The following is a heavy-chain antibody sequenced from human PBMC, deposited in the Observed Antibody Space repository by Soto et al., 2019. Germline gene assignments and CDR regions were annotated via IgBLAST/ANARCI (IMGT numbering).Heavy chain of an antibody. D-gene: IGHD1-7*01. CDR3: AWKLELRPQYGMDV. Sequence: SVKVSCKASGYTFTSYGISWVRQAPGQGLEWMGGITPFLGTANYAQKFQGRVTITADESTSTAYMELSSLRSEDTAVYYCAWKLELRPQYGMDVWGQGTTVTVSS. CDR1: GYTFTSYG. J-gene: IGHJ6*02. CDR2: ITPFLGTA. V-gene: IGHV1-69*13.